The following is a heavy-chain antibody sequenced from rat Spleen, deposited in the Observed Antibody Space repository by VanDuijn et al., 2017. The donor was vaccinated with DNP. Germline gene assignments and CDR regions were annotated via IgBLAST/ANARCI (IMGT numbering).Heavy chain of an antibody. D-gene: IGHD1-12*03. CDR1: GYSITSNY. CDR2: IRYSCST. Sequence: EVKLQESGPGLVNPSQSLSLTCSVTGYSITSNYWGWIRKFPGNKMKWIGHIRYSCSTSYNPSLKSRISITRDTSKNQFFLQLNSVITEDTATYSCASDYDDGYYAMDAWGQGVMVTVSS. CDR3: ASDYDDGYYAMDA. J-gene: IGHJ2*01. V-gene: IGHV3-1*01.